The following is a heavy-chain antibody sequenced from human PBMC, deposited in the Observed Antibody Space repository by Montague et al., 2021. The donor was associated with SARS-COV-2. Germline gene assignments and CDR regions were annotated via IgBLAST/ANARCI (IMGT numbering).Heavy chain of an antibody. CDR2: IYGDGSKT. Sequence: SLRLSCPASGFIFSNYAMNWVRQTPGKGLEWVSVIYGDGSKTCYADSVKGRFTISRDNSKNTLYLQMNSLRTEDTALYYCAKGWDPSGWIAIYDSWGQGTLVPVSS. V-gene: IGHV3-23*03. J-gene: IGHJ4*02. CDR1: GFIFSNYA. D-gene: IGHD6-19*01. CDR3: AKGWDPSGWIAIYDS.